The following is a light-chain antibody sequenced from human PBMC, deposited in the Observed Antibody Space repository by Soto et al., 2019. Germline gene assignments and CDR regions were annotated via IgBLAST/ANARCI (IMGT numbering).Light chain of an antibody. CDR1: QSVSSN. CDR3: QQYYNWPRT. V-gene: IGKV3-15*01. CDR2: GAS. J-gene: IGKJ1*01. Sequence: EIVMTQSPATLSVSPGERATLSCRASQSVSSNLAWYQQKPGQAPRLLIYGASTRATGLPARFSGSGSGTEFTLTISSLQYEDFAVYYCQQYYNWPRTFGQGTKVDIK.